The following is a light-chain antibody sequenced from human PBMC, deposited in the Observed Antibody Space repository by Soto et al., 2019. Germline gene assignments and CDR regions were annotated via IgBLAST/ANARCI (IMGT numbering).Light chain of an antibody. CDR1: QSISSY. Sequence: DIQMTQSPSSLSASVGDRVTITCRASQSISSYLNWYQQKPGKAPKLLIYAASSLQTRVPSRFSGSGSGTAFTLTISSLQPEDFATYYCQQTYSTPQTFGQGTKLEIK. CDR2: AAS. CDR3: QQTYSTPQT. J-gene: IGKJ2*01. V-gene: IGKV1-39*01.